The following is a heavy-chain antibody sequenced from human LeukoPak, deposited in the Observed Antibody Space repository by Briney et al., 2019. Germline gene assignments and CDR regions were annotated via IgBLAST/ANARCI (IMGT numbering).Heavy chain of an antibody. CDR1: GGTFSSYA. V-gene: IGHV1-69*05. Sequence: ASVKVSCKASGGTFSSYAISWVRQAPGQGLEWMGRIIPIFGTANYAQKFQGRVTITTDESTSTAYMELSSLRSEDTAVYYCARAPGYSGYPNWFDPWGQGTLVTVSS. J-gene: IGHJ5*02. D-gene: IGHD5-12*01. CDR2: IIPIFGTA. CDR3: ARAPGYSGYPNWFDP.